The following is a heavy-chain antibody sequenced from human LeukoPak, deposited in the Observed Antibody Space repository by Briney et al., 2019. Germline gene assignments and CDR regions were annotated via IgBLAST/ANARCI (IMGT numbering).Heavy chain of an antibody. D-gene: IGHD3/OR15-3a*01. CDR2: IYYTGST. CDR3: ARGGPDWDYYFDF. Sequence: SETLSLTCTVSGGSISSSYWSWIRQPPGKGLEWIGYIYYTGSTTYNPSLKSRVTISVDTSKNQFSLKLRSVTAADTAVYYCARGGPDWDYYFDFWGQGTLVTVSS. CDR1: GGSISSSY. V-gene: IGHV4-59*01. J-gene: IGHJ4*02.